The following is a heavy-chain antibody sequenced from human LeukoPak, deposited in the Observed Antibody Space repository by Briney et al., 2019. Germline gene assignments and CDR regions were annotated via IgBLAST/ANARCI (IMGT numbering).Heavy chain of an antibody. D-gene: IGHD5-12*01. J-gene: IGHJ4*02. Sequence: ASMKVSCKASGFTFTNYFMHWVRQAPGQGLEWMGMIKPSDGTTRYEQRFQGRVTMTRDTSRTTLYLELSSLRVEDTAVYYCATAVDKDFDYWGQGSLATVSS. V-gene: IGHV1-46*01. CDR2: IKPSDGTT. CDR3: ATAVDKDFDY. CDR1: GFTFTNYF.